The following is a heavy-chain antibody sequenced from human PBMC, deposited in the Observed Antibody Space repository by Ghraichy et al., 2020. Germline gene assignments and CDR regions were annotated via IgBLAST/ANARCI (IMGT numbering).Heavy chain of an antibody. V-gene: IGHV3-23*01. CDR1: GFTFSSYA. J-gene: IGHJ4*02. Sequence: GGSLRLSCAASGFTFSSYAMSWVRQAPGKGLEWVSAISGSGGSTYYADSVKGRFTISRDNSKNTLYLQLNSLRAEDTAVYYCAKGDYGDPSFDYWGQGTLVTVSS. CDR2: ISGSGGST. D-gene: IGHD4-17*01. CDR3: AKGDYGDPSFDY.